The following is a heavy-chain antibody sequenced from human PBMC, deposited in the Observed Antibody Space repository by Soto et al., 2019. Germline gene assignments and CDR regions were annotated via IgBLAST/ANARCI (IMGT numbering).Heavy chain of an antibody. CDR3: ARDPAYYYDSSGPV. V-gene: IGHV1-69*06. Sequence: SVKVSCKASGGTFSSYAISWVRQAPGQGLEWMGGIIPIFGTANYAQKFQGRVTITADKSTSTAYMELSSLRSGDTAVYYCARDPAYYYDSSGPVWGQGTLVTVSS. CDR1: GGTFSSYA. D-gene: IGHD3-22*01. J-gene: IGHJ4*02. CDR2: IIPIFGTA.